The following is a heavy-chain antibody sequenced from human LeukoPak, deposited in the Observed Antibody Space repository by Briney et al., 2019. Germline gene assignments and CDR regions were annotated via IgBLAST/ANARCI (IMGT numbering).Heavy chain of an antibody. CDR2: VSAYNGNT. J-gene: IGHJ5*02. D-gene: IGHD6-19*01. CDR3: ARGISSGWYPNWFDP. V-gene: IGHV1-18*01. Sequence: ASVKVSCKASGYTFTSYGISWVRQAPGQGLEWMGWVSAYNGNTNYAQKLQGRVTMTTDTSTSTAYMELRSLRSDDTAVYYCARGISSGWYPNWFDPWGQGTLVTVSS. CDR1: GYTFTSYG.